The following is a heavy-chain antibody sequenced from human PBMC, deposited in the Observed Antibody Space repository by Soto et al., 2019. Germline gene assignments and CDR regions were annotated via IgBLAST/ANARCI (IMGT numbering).Heavy chain of an antibody. Sequence: ASVKVSCKASGYTFTSYDINWVRQATGQGLEGKGWMNPNSGNTGYAQKFQGRVTMTRNTSISTAYMELSRLRSEDTAVDYCARGNPGYSSSWYHYYFDYWGQGTLLTVSS. J-gene: IGHJ4*02. V-gene: IGHV1-8*01. CDR1: GYTFTSYD. CDR3: ARGNPGYSSSWYHYYFDY. CDR2: MNPNSGNT. D-gene: IGHD6-13*01.